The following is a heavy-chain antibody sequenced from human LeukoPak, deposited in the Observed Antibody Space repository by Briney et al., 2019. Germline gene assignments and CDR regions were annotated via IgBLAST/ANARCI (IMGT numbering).Heavy chain of an antibody. CDR2: ISSSSSTI. V-gene: IGHV3-48*01. CDR3: AGDSSVNLPTPYDY. D-gene: IGHD3-22*01. Sequence: GGSLRLSCAASGFTFSSYSMDWVRQAPGKGLEWVSYISSSSSTIYYADSVKGRFTISRDNAKNSLYLQMNSLRAEDTAVYYCAGDSSVNLPTPYDYWGQGTLVTVSS. J-gene: IGHJ4*02. CDR1: GFTFSSYS.